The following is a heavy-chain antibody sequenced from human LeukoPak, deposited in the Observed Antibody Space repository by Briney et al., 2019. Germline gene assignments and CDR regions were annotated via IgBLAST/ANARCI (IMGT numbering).Heavy chain of an antibody. CDR3: AAAEYRGSPADY. D-gene: IGHD1-1*01. Sequence: ASVKVSCKASGYTFTSYYMHWVRQAPGQGLEWMGIINPSGGSTSYAQKFQGRVTMTRDMSTSTVYMELSSLRSEDTAVYYCAAAEYRGSPADYWGQGTLVTVSS. CDR1: GYTFTSYY. J-gene: IGHJ4*02. V-gene: IGHV1-46*01. CDR2: INPSGGST.